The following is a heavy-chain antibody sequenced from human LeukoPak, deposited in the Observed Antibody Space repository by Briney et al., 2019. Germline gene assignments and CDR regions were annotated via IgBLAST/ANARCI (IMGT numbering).Heavy chain of an antibody. V-gene: IGHV3-74*01. CDR2: INSDGSST. J-gene: IGHJ4*02. CDR1: GFTFSSYW. CDR3: AKDRFRAAGADY. Sequence: GSLRLSCAASGFTFSSYWMHWVRQAPGKGLVWVSRINSDGSSTTYADSVKGRFTISRDNAKNSLHLQMNSLRAEDTAVYYCAKDRFRAAGADYWGQGTLVTVSS. D-gene: IGHD2-15*01.